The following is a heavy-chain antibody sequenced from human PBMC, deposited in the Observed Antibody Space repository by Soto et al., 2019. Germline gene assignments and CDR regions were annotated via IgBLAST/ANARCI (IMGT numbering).Heavy chain of an antibody. CDR2: INHSGST. D-gene: IGHD3-3*01. J-gene: IGHJ6*04. CDR3: ARARKGSGSDYYYHYGMDV. CDR1: GGSFSDYY. Sequence: SETLSLTCSVYGGSFSDYYWSWIRQPPGRGLEWIGEINHSGSTNYNPSLKSRVTISVHTSKNQFSLKLSSVTAADTAVYYCARARKGSGSDYYYHYGMDVWGKGTTVTVSS. V-gene: IGHV4-34*01.